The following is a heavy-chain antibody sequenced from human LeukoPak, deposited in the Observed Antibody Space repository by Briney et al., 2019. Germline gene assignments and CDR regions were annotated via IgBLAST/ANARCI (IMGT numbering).Heavy chain of an antibody. Sequence: ASVKVSCKASGYTFTSYGISWVRQAPGQGLEWMGWISAYNGNTNYAQKLQGRVTMTTDTSTSTAYMELRGLRSDDTAVYYCARVVVPAALYNWFDPWGQGTLVTVSS. D-gene: IGHD2-2*01. V-gene: IGHV1-18*01. CDR1: GYTFTSYG. CDR2: ISAYNGNT. CDR3: ARVVVPAALYNWFDP. J-gene: IGHJ5*02.